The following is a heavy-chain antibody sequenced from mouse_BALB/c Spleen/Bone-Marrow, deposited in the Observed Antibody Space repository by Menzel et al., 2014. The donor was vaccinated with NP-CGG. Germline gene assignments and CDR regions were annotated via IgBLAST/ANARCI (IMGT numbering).Heavy chain of an antibody. CDR1: GISLTTYG. CDR3: AREETSYRYIDY. D-gene: IGHD2-14*01. V-gene: IGHV2-9*02. CDR2: LLVGGNT. Sequence: VQLVESGLGLVAPSQSLSITCTVPGISLTTYGIHWVCQPPGKGLEWLGVLLVGGNTIYNSTLKSKLNINKDTTKSQVFLKMNSLQTDNTAIYYCAREETSYRYIDYWGQGTTLAVSS. J-gene: IGHJ2*01.